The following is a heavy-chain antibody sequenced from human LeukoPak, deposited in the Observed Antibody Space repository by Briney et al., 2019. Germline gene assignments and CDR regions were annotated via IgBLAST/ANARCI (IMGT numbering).Heavy chain of an antibody. V-gene: IGHV3-23*01. Sequence: GGSLRLSCAASGFTFSSYAMSWVRQAPGKGLEWVSAISGSGGSTYYADSVKGRFTISRDSSKNTLYLQMNSLRAEDTAVYYCAKGILRYFDWLLGDDYWGQGTLVTVSS. J-gene: IGHJ4*02. CDR1: GFTFSSYA. D-gene: IGHD3-9*01. CDR2: ISGSGGST. CDR3: AKGILRYFDWLLGDDY.